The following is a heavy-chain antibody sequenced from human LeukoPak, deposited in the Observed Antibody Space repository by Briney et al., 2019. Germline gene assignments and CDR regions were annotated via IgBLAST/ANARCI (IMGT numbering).Heavy chain of an antibody. CDR1: GFTFSSYA. CDR3: ARGVNFYDFWSGYQY. J-gene: IGHJ4*02. D-gene: IGHD3-3*01. V-gene: IGHV3-30-3*01. CDR2: ISYDGSNK. Sequence: PGRSLRLSCAASGFTFSSYAMHWVRQAPGKGLEWVAVISYDGSNKYYADSVKGRFTISRDNSKNTLYLQMNSLRAEDTAVYYCARGVNFYDFWSGYQYWGQGTLVTVSS.